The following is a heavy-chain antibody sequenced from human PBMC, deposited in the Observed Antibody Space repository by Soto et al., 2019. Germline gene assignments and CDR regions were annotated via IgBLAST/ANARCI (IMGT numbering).Heavy chain of an antibody. Sequence: GGSLRLSCAASGFTFSSYGMHWVRQAPGKGLEWVAVIWYDGSNKYYADSVKGRFTISRDNSKNTLYLQMNSLRAEDTAVYYCARIAAAGERWDYWGQGTLVTVSS. J-gene: IGHJ4*02. V-gene: IGHV3-33*01. CDR1: GFTFSSYG. D-gene: IGHD6-13*01. CDR3: ARIAAAGERWDY. CDR2: IWYDGSNK.